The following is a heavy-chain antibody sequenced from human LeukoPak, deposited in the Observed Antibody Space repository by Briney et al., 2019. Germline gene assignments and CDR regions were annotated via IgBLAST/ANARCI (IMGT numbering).Heavy chain of an antibody. CDR2: ISSDGTKK. J-gene: IGHJ4*02. CDR3: AKRRDYCSGGSCYSLDY. Sequence: PGGSLRLSCAASGFRFSDYGMHWVRQAPGRGRECVVVISSDGTKKAYADSVKGRFTISRDNSENTLYLQMSSLRAEDTAVYYCAKRRDYCSGGSCYSLDYWGQGTLVSVSS. CDR1: GFRFSDYG. D-gene: IGHD2-15*01. V-gene: IGHV3-30*18.